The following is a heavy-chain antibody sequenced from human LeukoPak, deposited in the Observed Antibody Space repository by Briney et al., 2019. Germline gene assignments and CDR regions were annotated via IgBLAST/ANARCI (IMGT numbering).Heavy chain of an antibody. CDR3: ARGLRYYDFWSGYYDGPTGLPFDY. CDR2: VYNSGDT. V-gene: IGHV4-59*12. CDR1: GGSTSSDY. Sequence: PSETLSLTCTVSGGSTSSDYWSWIRQSPGKGLEWVGYVYNSGDTGKNPSLKSRVTILLDTSKNQCSLKLSSVTAADTAVYYCARGLRYYDFWSGYYDGPTGLPFDYWGQGTLVTVSS. D-gene: IGHD3-3*01. J-gene: IGHJ4*02.